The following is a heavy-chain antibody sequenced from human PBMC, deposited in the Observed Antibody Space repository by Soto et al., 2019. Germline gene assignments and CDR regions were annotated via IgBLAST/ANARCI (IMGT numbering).Heavy chain of an antibody. V-gene: IGHV1-18*01. CDR3: ARDDCSGGSCLHDY. CDR1: GYTFTSYG. Sequence: ASVKVCCKASGYTFTSYGISWVRQAPGQGLEWMGWISAYNGNTNYAQKLQGRVTMTTDTSTSTAYMELRSLRSDDTAVYYCARDDCSGGSCLHDYWGQGTLVTVSS. J-gene: IGHJ4*02. CDR2: ISAYNGNT. D-gene: IGHD2-15*01.